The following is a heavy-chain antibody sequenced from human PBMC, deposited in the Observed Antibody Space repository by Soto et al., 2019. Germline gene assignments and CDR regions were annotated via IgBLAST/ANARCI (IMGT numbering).Heavy chain of an antibody. CDR2: DSHREST. J-gene: IGHJ4*02. V-gene: IGHV4-4*02. CDR1: GDSLSNTNW. D-gene: IGHD3-3*01. CDR3: AKRSLHRLRFVGTH. Sequence: QVQLQESGPGLVRPSGTLSLPCTVPGDSLSNTNWWSWGREPPGKGLEWIGEDSHRESTNYHPSLKSRVRISVDKYKNQCSLNLTSVTAADTAVYFCAKRSLHRLRFVGTHGGQGTLVTFSS.